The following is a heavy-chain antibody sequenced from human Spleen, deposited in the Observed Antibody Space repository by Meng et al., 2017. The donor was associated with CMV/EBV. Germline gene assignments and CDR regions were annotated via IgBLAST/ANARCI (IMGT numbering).Heavy chain of an antibody. CDR1: GYAVDRCG. CDR2: ISAYKGNA. J-gene: IGHJ5*02. Sequence: KASGYAVDRCGISWVRRAPGQGRGWMGWISAYKGNANDAQKLQGRVTMTTDKSTSTAYMELRSLRYDDTAVYYCARGHLAGTGWFDPWGQGTLVTVSS. D-gene: IGHD6-19*01. V-gene: IGHV1-18*01. CDR3: ARGHLAGTGWFDP.